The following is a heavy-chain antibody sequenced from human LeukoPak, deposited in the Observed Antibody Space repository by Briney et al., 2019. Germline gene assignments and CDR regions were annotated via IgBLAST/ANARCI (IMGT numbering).Heavy chain of an antibody. J-gene: IGHJ4*02. CDR3: AREKYFRIGRFDRAYLDD. CDR2: ISTGNGNT. CDR1: ASTISTYA. D-gene: IGHD3-10*01. V-gene: IGHV1-3*03. Sequence: ASVKVSCKASASTISTYAIHWVRQAPGHGLEWMGWISTGNGNTRYSKAFQDRFTISRDTSAGTVYMELRALRSEDMAVYYCAREKYFRIGRFDRAYLDDWGQGTLVAVSS.